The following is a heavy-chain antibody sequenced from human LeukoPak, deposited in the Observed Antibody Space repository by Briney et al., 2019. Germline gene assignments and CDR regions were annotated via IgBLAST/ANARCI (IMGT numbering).Heavy chain of an antibody. V-gene: IGHV1-69*04. Sequence: HWASVKVSCKASGGTFSSYAISWVRQAPGQGLEWMGRIIPILGIANYAQKFQGRVTITADKSTSTAYMELSSLRSEDTAVYYCARAGLRFLGRMDVWGQGTTVTVSS. D-gene: IGHD3-3*01. CDR2: IIPILGIA. CDR1: GGTFSSYA. J-gene: IGHJ6*02. CDR3: ARAGLRFLGRMDV.